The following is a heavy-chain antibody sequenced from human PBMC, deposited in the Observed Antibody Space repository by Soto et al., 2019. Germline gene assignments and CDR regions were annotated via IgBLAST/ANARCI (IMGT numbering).Heavy chain of an antibody. V-gene: IGHV1-69*04. CDR2: IIPILGIA. CDR1: GGTFNSYT. CDR3: ARDLADYDILTGYSRAGGAFDI. J-gene: IGHJ3*02. Sequence: GASVKVSCKASGGTFNSYTISWVRQAPGQGLEWMGRIIPILGIANYAQKFQGRVTITADKSTSTAYMELSSLRSEDTAVYYCARDLADYDILTGYSRAGGAFDIWGQGTMVTVSS. D-gene: IGHD3-9*01.